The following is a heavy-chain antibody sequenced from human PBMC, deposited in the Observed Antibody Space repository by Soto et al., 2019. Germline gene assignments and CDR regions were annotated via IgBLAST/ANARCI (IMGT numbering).Heavy chain of an antibody. Sequence: EVQLLESGGGLVQPGGSLRLSCEASGFTFNSYTMSWVRQAPGKGLEWVSVISGSGSGTYYADSVKGRVTLSRDNSKDTLYLQMNSLRAEDTAVYYSARGMRYSSGCYAVYFDYWGQGTLVTVSS. D-gene: IGHD6-19*01. CDR3: ARGMRYSSGCYAVYFDY. CDR2: ISGSGSGT. J-gene: IGHJ4*02. CDR1: GFTFNSYT. V-gene: IGHV3-23*01.